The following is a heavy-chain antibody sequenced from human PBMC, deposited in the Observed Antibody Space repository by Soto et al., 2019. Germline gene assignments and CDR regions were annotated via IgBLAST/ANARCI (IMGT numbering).Heavy chain of an antibody. Sequence: GASVKVSCKASGYTFTSYAMHWVRQAPGQRLEWMGWINAGNGNTKYSQKFQGRVTITRDTSASTAYMELSSLRSEDTAVYYCARSIVVVTALDYGGQGTLVTVS. CDR2: INAGNGNT. V-gene: IGHV1-3*01. J-gene: IGHJ4*02. D-gene: IGHD2-21*02. CDR3: ARSIVVVTALDY. CDR1: GYTFTSYA.